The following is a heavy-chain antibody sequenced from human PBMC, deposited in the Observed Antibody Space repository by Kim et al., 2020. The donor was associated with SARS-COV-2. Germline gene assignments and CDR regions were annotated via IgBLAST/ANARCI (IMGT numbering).Heavy chain of an antibody. CDR2: I. CDR3: ARDEGDYGEDY. J-gene: IGHJ4*02. Sequence: IYYADSVKGRFTISRDNAKNSLYLQMNSLRAEDTAVYYCARDEGDYGEDYWGQGTLVTVSS. V-gene: IGHV3-48*03. D-gene: IGHD4-17*01.